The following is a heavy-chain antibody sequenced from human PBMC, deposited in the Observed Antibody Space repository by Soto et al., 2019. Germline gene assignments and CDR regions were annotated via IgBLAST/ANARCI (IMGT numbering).Heavy chain of an antibody. CDR2: VTPDGSLY. V-gene: IGHV3-30*18. CDR3: VKDRLDTWSFDY. CDR1: GFTVSSCA. J-gene: IGHJ4*02. D-gene: IGHD2-21*01. Sequence: QVQLVESWGGVVQPGRSLRLSCVASGFTVSSCAMHWVRQVPGKRLEWLAVVTPDGSLYPYGDSVKGRFSISRDNSRKTLYLQMNSLRPEDTAVYYCVKDRLDTWSFDYWGQGTLVTVSS.